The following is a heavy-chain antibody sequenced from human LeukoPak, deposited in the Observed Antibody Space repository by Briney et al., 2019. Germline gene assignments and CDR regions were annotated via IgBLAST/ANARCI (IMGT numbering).Heavy chain of an antibody. D-gene: IGHD3-10*01. CDR3: AKDHSFGEGI. V-gene: IGHV3-23*01. Sequence: GGSLRLSCAASGFSFSSYAMSWVRQAPGKGLEWVSSVSESGDGTYYADSVKGRFTISRDNSKNTLYLQMNSLRAEDTAVYYCAKDHSFGEGIWGQGTMVTVSS. J-gene: IGHJ3*02. CDR1: GFSFSSYA. CDR2: VSESGDGT.